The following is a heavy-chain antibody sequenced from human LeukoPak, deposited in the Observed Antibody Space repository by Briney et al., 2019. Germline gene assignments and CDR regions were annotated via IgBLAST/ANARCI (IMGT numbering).Heavy chain of an antibody. CDR2: ISGSGGST. J-gene: IGHJ4*02. Sequence: GGSLRLSCAASGFTFSSYAMSWVRQAPGKGLEWVSAISGSGGSTYYADSVKGRFTISRDNSKNTLYLQMNSLRAEDTAVYYCAKRPAAEGVLRILEWLLYVDYWGQGTLVTVSS. V-gene: IGHV3-23*01. CDR3: AKRPAAEGVLRILEWLLYVDY. CDR1: GFTFSSYA. D-gene: IGHD3-3*01.